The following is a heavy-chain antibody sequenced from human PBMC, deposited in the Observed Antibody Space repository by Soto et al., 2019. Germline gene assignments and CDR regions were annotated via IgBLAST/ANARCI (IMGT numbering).Heavy chain of an antibody. CDR3: AKFGRWFGELLSINWFDH. V-gene: IGHV3-23*01. D-gene: IGHD3-10*01. J-gene: IGHJ5*02. Sequence: HPGVSLRLSCAASGFTFSSYAMIWVRQATGKGLEWVSAISGSGGSTYYADSVKGRFTISRDNSKNTLYLQMNSLRAEDTAVYYCAKFGRWFGELLSINWFDHWGQGTLVTVPS. CDR2: ISGSGGST. CDR1: GFTFSSYA.